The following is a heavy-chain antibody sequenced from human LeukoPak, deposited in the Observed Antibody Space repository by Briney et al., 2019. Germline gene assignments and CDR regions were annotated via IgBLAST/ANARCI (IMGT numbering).Heavy chain of an antibody. CDR2: ISSSSSYI. CDR1: GFTFSSYS. CDR3: ARAYDYVWGSYRQSFDY. V-gene: IGHV3-21*01. D-gene: IGHD3-16*02. J-gene: IGHJ4*02. Sequence: GGSLRLSCAASGFTFSSYSRNWVRQAPGKGLEWVSSISSSSSYIYYADSVKGRFTISRDNAKNSLYLQMNSLRAEDTAVYYCARAYDYVWGSYRQSFDYWGQGTLVTVSS.